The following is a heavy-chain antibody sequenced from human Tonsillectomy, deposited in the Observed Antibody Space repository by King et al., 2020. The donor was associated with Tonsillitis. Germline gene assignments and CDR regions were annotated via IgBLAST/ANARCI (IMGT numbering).Heavy chain of an antibody. D-gene: IGHD5-12*01. V-gene: IGHV3-23*04. CDR3: AKDKGDDYFAALDF. CDR1: GFTFYNFA. Sequence: VQLVESGGGLVQPGGSLRLSCAASGFTFYNFAMNWIRQAPGKGLEWVSVISNNGATTHYADSVKGRFTISRDNSRNSLYLQMDSLRAEDTAIYYCAKDKGDDYFAALDFWGQGTMVSVYS. J-gene: IGHJ3*01. CDR2: ISNNGATT.